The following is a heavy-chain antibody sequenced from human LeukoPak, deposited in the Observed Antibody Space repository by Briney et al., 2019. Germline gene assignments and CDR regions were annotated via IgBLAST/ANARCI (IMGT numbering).Heavy chain of an antibody. J-gene: IGHJ4*02. V-gene: IGHV4-59*12. CDR2: IYYSGST. CDR3: ARALKPPLMRTSGFDY. Sequence: SETLSLTCTVSGGSISSYYWSWIRQPPGKGLEWIGYIYYSGSTNYNPSLKSRVTISVDTSKNQFSLKLSSVTAADTAVYYCARALKPPLMRTSGFDYWGQGTLVTVSS. CDR1: GGSISSYY. D-gene: IGHD3-16*01.